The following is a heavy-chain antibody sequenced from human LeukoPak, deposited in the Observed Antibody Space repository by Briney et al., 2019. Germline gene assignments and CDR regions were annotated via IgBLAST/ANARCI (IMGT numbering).Heavy chain of an antibody. D-gene: IGHD5-18*01. CDR2: INHSGST. Sequence: SETLSLTCAVYGGSFSGYYWSWIRQLPGKGLEWIGEINHSGSTNYNPSLKSRVTISVDTSKNQFSLKLSSVTAADTAVYYCARGGGRGYSSWGQGTLVTVSS. CDR1: GGSFSGYY. J-gene: IGHJ5*02. CDR3: ARGGGRGYSS. V-gene: IGHV4-34*01.